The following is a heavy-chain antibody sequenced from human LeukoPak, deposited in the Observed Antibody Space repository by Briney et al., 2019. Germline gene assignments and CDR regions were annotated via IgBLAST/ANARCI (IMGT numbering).Heavy chain of an antibody. Sequence: SETLSLTCTVSGGSISSSSYYWGWIRQPPGNGLEWIGSIYYSGSTYYNPSLKSRVTISVDTSKNQFSLKLSSVTAADTAVYYCARQLKRNWFDPWGQGTLVTVSS. CDR2: IYYSGST. V-gene: IGHV4-39*01. CDR3: ARQLKRNWFDP. CDR1: GGSISSSSYY. J-gene: IGHJ5*02.